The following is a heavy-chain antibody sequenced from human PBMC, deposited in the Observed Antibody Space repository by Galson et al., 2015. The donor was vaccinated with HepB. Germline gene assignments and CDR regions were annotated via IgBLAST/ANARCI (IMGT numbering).Heavy chain of an antibody. CDR2: IIPILGIA. Sequence: AISWVRQAPGQGLEWMGGIIPILGIANYAQKFQGRVTITADKSTSTAYMELSSLRSEDTAVYYCARSQSGYSSGWYGDYWGQGTLVTVSS. J-gene: IGHJ4*02. CDR3: ARSQSGYSSGWYGDY. CDR1: A. D-gene: IGHD6-19*01. V-gene: IGHV1-69*10.